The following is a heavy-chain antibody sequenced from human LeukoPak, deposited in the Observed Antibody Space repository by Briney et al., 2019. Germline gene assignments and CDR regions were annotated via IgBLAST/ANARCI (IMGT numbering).Heavy chain of an antibody. D-gene: IGHD3-10*01. CDR3: ARGPILLWIHNGMDV. J-gene: IGHJ6*02. CDR1: GFIFGDHA. Sequence: GRSLRRSCAAYGFIFGDHAMSWVRQAPGKGLEWVGFIRSRAYGGTIEYAASVEGRFTISRDDSKGIAYLQMNSLETEDTAVYYCARGPILLWIHNGMDVWGPGTTVTVSS. V-gene: IGHV3-49*04. CDR2: IRSRAYGGTI.